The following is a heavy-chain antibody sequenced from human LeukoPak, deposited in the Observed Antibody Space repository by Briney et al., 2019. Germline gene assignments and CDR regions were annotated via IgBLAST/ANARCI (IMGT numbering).Heavy chain of an antibody. V-gene: IGHV3-33*06. CDR2: IWYDGSNK. Sequence: GGSLRLSCAASGFTFSSYAMSWVRQAPGKGLEWVAVIWYDGSNKYYADSVKGRFTISRDNSKNALYLQMNSLRAEDTAVYYCAKPIHGGYDYWGQGTLVTVSS. CDR3: AKPIHGGYDY. J-gene: IGHJ4*02. D-gene: IGHD5-12*01. CDR1: GFTFSSYA.